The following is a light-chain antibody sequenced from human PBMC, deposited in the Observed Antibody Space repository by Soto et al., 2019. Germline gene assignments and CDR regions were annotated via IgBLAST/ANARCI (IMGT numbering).Light chain of an antibody. V-gene: IGKV3-11*01. CDR3: QHGYSTPLT. J-gene: IGKJ4*01. CDR2: AAS. Sequence: EIVLTQSPATLSLSPGERAALSCRASQTVSSSLAWYQQKPGQAPRLLIYAASTLQSGVPSRFSGSGSGTDFTLTISSLQPEDFATYFCQHGYSTPLTFGGGTKVDI. CDR1: QTVSSS.